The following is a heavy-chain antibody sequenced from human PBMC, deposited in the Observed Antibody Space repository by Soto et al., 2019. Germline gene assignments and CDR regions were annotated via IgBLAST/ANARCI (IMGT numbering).Heavy chain of an antibody. Sequence: GESLKISCKGSGYSFTSYWIGWVRQMPGEGLEWMGIIYPGDSDTRYSPSFQGQVTISADKSISTAYLQWSSLKASDTAMYYCARQRNEYDILTGYPHNYFDYWGQGTLVTVSS. CDR1: GYSFTSYW. V-gene: IGHV5-51*01. D-gene: IGHD3-9*01. CDR3: ARQRNEYDILTGYPHNYFDY. CDR2: IYPGDSDT. J-gene: IGHJ4*02.